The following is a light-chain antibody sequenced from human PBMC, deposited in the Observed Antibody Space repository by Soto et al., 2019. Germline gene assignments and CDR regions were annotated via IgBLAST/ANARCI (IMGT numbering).Light chain of an antibody. V-gene: IGKV2-28*01. CDR2: LGS. CDR1: QSLLHSDGYNY. CDR3: MQALQTPLT. J-gene: IGKJ4*01. Sequence: DIVMTQSPVSLPVTPGEPASITCRSSQSLLHSDGYNYLDWYLQKPGQSPQLLIYLGSNRASGVPDRFSGRGSGTDFTLTISRVEAEDVGVYYFMQALQTPLTFGGGTKVEIK.